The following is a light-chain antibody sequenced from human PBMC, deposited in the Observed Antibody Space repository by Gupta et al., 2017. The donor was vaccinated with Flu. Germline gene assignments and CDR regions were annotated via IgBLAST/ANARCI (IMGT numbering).Light chain of an antibody. V-gene: IGLV1-44*01. CDR1: SSNIGRHT. CDR3: AAGDDSLNGVA. CDR2: NDN. Sequence: QSVLLQPPSASEPPGQRVTISCSGSSSNIGRHTVNWYQQLPGTAPTLLINNDNQRTSGVPDRLSGSKSGTSATMAISGLQSEDEADYYCAAGDDSLNGVAVGGGTKLTVL. J-gene: IGLJ2*01.